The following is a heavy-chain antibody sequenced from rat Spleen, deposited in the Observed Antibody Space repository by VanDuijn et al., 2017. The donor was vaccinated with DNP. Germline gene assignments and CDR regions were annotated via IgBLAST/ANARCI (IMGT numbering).Heavy chain of an antibody. CDR1: GYSITSNY. J-gene: IGHJ2*01. D-gene: IGHD1-6*01. V-gene: IGHV3-1*01. CDR3: ARGIIRFDY. Sequence: EVQLQESGPGHVKPSQSLSLTCSVTGYSITSNYWDWIRKFPGNKMEWIGHINFSGSTNYNPSLKSRISITRDTSKNQFFLQLNSVTAEETATYYCARGIIRFDYWGQGVMVTVSS. CDR2: INFSGST.